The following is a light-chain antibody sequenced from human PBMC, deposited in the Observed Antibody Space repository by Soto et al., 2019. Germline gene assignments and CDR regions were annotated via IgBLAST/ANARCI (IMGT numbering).Light chain of an antibody. CDR1: SSDVGTYNL. V-gene: IGLV2-11*01. Sequence: QSALTQPRSVSGSPGQSVTISCTGTSSDVGTYNLVSWYQQHPGKAPKFIIYDVNKRPSGVPDRFSGSKSGNTASLTISGLQAEDEADYYCCSYAGNYFGVFGGGTKLTVL. J-gene: IGLJ3*02. CDR2: DVN. CDR3: CSYAGNYFGV.